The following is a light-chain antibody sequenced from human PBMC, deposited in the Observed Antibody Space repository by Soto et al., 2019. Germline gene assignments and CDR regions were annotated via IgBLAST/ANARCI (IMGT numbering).Light chain of an antibody. V-gene: IGKV3-20*01. J-gene: IGKJ1*01. CDR3: QQYGSSGT. CDR1: QSVSNNY. Sequence: IVLTQSPGTLSLSPGERATLSCRASQSVSNNYLAWYQQKPGQAPRLLIYGASNRATGTPDRFSGSGSATDFTLTISRLEPEDFVVYYCQQYGSSGTFGQGTKVDIK. CDR2: GAS.